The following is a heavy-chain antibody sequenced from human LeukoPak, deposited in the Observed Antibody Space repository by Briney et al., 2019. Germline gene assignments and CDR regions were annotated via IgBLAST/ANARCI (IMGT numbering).Heavy chain of an antibody. CDR3: ARDGDSGWSLSH. CDR2: INFDGSEK. J-gene: IGHJ4*02. V-gene: IGHV3-7*01. D-gene: IGHD6-13*01. Sequence: GGSLRLSCAASGFTFGSHWMTWVRQAPGKGLEWVAIINFDGSEKYYADSLKGRFTISRDNAENSLYLQMNSLRADDTALYYCARDGDSGWSLSHWGQGTLVTVSS. CDR1: GFTFGSHW.